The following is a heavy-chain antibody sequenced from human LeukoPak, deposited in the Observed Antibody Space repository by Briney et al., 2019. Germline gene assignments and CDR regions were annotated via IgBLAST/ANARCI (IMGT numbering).Heavy chain of an antibody. Sequence: ASVTVSCKASGYTFTGYYMHWVRQAPGQGLEWMGWINPNSGGTNYAQKFQGRVTMTRDTSISTAYMELSGLRSDDTAVYYCARDLGMQYSWFDPWGQGTLVTVSS. J-gene: IGHJ5*02. V-gene: IGHV1-2*02. D-gene: IGHD2-8*01. CDR3: ARDLGMQYSWFDP. CDR2: INPNSGGT. CDR1: GYTFTGYY.